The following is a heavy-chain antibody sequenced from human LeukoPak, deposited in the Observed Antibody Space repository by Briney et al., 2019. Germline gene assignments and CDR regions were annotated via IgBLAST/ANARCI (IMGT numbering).Heavy chain of an antibody. J-gene: IGHJ6*03. CDR3: AKDQSSDWYGYYYYYMDV. CDR1: GYTFTGYY. D-gene: IGHD6-19*01. CDR2: INPNSCYT. Sequence: ASVKVSCRASGYTFTGYYIHWVRQAPGQALGWMGWINPNSCYTNYAQKFQGRVTMPRDTSSSTAYMDLSRLRSDDTAVYYCAKDQSSDWYGYYYYYMDVWGKGTTVTISS. V-gene: IGHV1-2*02.